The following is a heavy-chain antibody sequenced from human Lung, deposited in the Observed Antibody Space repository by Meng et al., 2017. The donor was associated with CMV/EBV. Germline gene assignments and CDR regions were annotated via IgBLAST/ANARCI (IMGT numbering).Heavy chain of an antibody. Sequence: GGSXRLXCAASGFTFDDYGMSWVRQTPGPGLEWVSGINWYGGSTGYADSVKGRFTISRDNAKNSLYLQMSSLSAEDTALYHCARGYCDSRRGIDYWCQGTLVTVSS. V-gene: IGHV3-20*01. CDR1: GFTFDDYG. D-gene: IGHD3-22*01. CDR2: INWYGGST. J-gene: IGHJ4*02. CDR3: ARGYCDSRRGIDY.